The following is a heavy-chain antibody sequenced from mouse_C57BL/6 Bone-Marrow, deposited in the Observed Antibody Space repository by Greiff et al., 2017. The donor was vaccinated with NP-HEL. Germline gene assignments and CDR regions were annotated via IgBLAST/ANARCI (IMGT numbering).Heavy chain of an antibody. CDR3: ARDGYYLFAY. CDR2: ISGGGGNT. Sequence: EVNVVESGGGLVKPGGSLKLSCAASGFTFSSYTMSWVRQTPEQRLEWVATISGGGGNTYYPDSVKGRFTISRDNAKNTLYLQMSSLRSEDTALYYCARDGYYLFAYWGQGTLVTVSA. D-gene: IGHD2-3*01. V-gene: IGHV5-9*01. CDR1: GFTFSSYT. J-gene: IGHJ3*01.